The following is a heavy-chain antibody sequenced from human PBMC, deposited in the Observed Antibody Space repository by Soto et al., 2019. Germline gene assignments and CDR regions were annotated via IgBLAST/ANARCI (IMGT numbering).Heavy chain of an antibody. CDR2: IYYSGRT. Sequence: SETLSLTCSVSGGSISSYYWSWIRQPPGKGLEWIGYIYYSGRTNYNPSLKSRVTISVDTSKNQFSLKLSSVTAADTAVYYCAREAHYDILTGSNNWFDPWGKGPLVTVSS. D-gene: IGHD3-9*01. J-gene: IGHJ5*02. CDR3: AREAHYDILTGSNNWFDP. CDR1: GGSISSYY. V-gene: IGHV4-59*01.